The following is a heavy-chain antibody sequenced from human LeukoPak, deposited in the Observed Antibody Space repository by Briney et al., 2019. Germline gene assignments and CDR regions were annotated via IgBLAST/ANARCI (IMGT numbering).Heavy chain of an antibody. CDR3: ARARGDYYDSSGYYSAFDY. D-gene: IGHD3-22*01. Sequence: SETLSLTCAVYGGPFSGYYWSWIRQPPGKGLEWIGEINHSGSANYNPSLKSRVTISVDMSKNQFSLKLSTVTAADTAVYYCARARGDYYDSSGYYSAFDYWGQGTLVTVSS. CDR2: INHSGSA. J-gene: IGHJ4*02. CDR1: GGPFSGYY. V-gene: IGHV4-34*01.